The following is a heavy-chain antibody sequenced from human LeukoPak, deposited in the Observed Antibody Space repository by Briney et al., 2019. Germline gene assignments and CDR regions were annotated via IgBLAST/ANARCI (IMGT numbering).Heavy chain of an antibody. Sequence: SETLSLTCTVSGGSVSSGSYYWSWIRQPPGKGLEWIGYIYYSGSTNYNPSLKSRVTISVDTSKNQFSLKLSSVTAADTAVYYCAREIDRYCSSTSCSYFDYWGQGTLVTVSS. CDR2: IYYSGST. CDR1: GGSVSSGSYY. D-gene: IGHD2-2*01. CDR3: AREIDRYCSSTSCSYFDY. J-gene: IGHJ4*02. V-gene: IGHV4-61*01.